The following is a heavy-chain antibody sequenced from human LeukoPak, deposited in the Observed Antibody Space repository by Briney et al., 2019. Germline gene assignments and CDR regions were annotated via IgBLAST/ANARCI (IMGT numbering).Heavy chain of an antibody. CDR3: AKSRVMIWRGDDAFDI. J-gene: IGHJ3*02. CDR2: ISSSSTYI. CDR1: GFTFSNYS. V-gene: IGHV3-21*01. D-gene: IGHD3-16*01. Sequence: PGGSLRLSCAASGFTFSNYSINWVRQAPGKGLEWVSSISSSSTYIYYADSVKGRFTISRDNAKNSLYLQMNSLRAEDTAVYYCAKSRVMIWRGDDAFDIWGQGTMVAVSS.